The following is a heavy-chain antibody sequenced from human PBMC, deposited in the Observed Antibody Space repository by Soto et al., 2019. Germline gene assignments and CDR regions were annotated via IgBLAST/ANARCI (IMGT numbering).Heavy chain of an antibody. V-gene: IGHV4-34*01. Sequence: QVQLQQWGAGPLRPLETLSLTCGVSGGSFSGYYWAWIRQPPGKGLERIGEINDSGSINYNPSLKTRVTISVDTSKNHSSLKLRSVTAADTAVYYCARESHDILTGPPWVWYFDLWGRGTLVTMSS. J-gene: IGHJ2*01. CDR3: ARESHDILTGPPWVWYFDL. CDR2: INDSGSI. D-gene: IGHD3-9*01. CDR1: GGSFSGYY.